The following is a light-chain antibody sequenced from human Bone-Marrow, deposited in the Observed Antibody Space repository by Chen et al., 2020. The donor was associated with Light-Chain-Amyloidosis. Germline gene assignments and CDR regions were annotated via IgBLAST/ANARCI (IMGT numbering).Light chain of an antibody. CDR3: QQYTTFAVT. Sequence: IQMTQSPSPLSASVGDRVTITCRASQSVNKWLAWYQQKPGKAPNLLIYKATTLQSGVPSRFSGSGSGTEFTLTISSLQPDDFATYFCQQYTTFAVTFGQGTRLEIK. V-gene: IGKV1-5*03. CDR2: KAT. CDR1: QSVNKW. J-gene: IGKJ5*01.